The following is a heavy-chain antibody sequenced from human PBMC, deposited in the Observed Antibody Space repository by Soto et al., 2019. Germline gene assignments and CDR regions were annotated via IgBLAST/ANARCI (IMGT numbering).Heavy chain of an antibody. CDR1: GYTFTSYY. CDR3: AGDPDSHYNDSHASSYP. V-gene: IGHV1-69*04. CDR2: IIPIIGII. Sequence: GASVKVSCKASGYTFTSYYMHWVRQAPGQGLEWMGRIIPIIGIINYAQKFQGRVIITADKFTGTAYMELTRLRSDDTAVYYCAGDPDSHYNDSHASSYPWGQGTLVTVSS. J-gene: IGHJ5*02. D-gene: IGHD3-22*01.